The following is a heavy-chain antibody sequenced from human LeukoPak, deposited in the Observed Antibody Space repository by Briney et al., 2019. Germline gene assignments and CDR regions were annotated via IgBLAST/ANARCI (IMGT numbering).Heavy chain of an antibody. CDR1: GFTFSSYS. Sequence: AGSLRLSCAASGFTFSSYSMNWVRQAPGKGLEWVSSISSSSSYIYYAYSVKGRFTISRDNAKNSLYLQMKRLRAEDTAVYYCARELIVLMVYAINYMYVWGKGTTVTVSS. J-gene: IGHJ6*03. D-gene: IGHD2-8*01. CDR3: ARELIVLMVYAINYMYV. CDR2: ISSSSSYI. V-gene: IGHV3-21*01.